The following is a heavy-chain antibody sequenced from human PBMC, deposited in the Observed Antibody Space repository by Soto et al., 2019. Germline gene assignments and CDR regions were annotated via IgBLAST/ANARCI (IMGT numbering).Heavy chain of an antibody. Sequence: SQTLSLTCAISGDSVSSNSAAWNWIRQSPSRGLEWLGRTYYRSKWYNDYAVSVKSRITINPDTSKNQFSLQLNSVTPEETAVYYCARELTTVTHGYYYYGMDVWGQGTTVTVSS. V-gene: IGHV6-1*01. J-gene: IGHJ6*02. CDR1: GDSVSSNSAA. D-gene: IGHD4-4*01. CDR3: ARELTTVTHGYYYYGMDV. CDR2: TYYRSKWYN.